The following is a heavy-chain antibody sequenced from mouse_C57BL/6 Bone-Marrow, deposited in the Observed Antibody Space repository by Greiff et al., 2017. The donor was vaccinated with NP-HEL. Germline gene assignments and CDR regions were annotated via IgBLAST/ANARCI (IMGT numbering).Heavy chain of an antibody. CDR1: GFNIKDDY. J-gene: IGHJ2*01. Sequence: VHVKQSGAELVRPGASVKLSCTASGFNIKDDYMHWVKQRPEQGLEWIGWIDPENGDTEYASKFQGKATITADTSSNTAYLQLSSLTSEDTAVYYCTTDSDYWGQGTTLTVSS. CDR3: TTDSDY. CDR2: IDPENGDT. V-gene: IGHV14-4*01.